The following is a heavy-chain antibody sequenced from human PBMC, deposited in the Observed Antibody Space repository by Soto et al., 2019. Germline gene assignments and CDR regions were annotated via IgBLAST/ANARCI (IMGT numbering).Heavy chain of an antibody. V-gene: IGHV4-39*01. CDR2: IYHTGNA. Sequence: SETLSLTCSVSGDSISNSPFYWAWIRQPPGEGLEWIGSIYHTGNAYYNPSLKSRVTIFVDTSKNQFSLKLTSVTAADTALYYCARDYFDSSDYTANWFDPWGQGTLVTVSS. D-gene: IGHD3-22*01. J-gene: IGHJ5*02. CDR1: GDSISNSPFY. CDR3: ARDYFDSSDYTANWFDP.